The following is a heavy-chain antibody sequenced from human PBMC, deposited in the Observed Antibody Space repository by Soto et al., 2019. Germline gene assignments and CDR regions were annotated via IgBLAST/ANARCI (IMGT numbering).Heavy chain of an antibody. CDR3: ARDRRHNYGRCFDP. J-gene: IGHJ5*02. V-gene: IGHV4-59*01. CDR1: DGSLSTYY. D-gene: IGHD5-18*01. Sequence: ESLSLNFTVSDGSLSTYYWSWIRQPPGKGLEWIGYNYNSGSTSYNPSLESRVTISVDTSRNQFSLKLSSVTAADTAVYYCARDRRHNYGRCFDPWGQGTLVTVSS. CDR2: NYNSGST.